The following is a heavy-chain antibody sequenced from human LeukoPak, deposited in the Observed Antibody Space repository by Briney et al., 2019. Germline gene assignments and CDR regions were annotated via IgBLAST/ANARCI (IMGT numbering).Heavy chain of an antibody. V-gene: IGHV3-49*04. D-gene: IGHD1-26*01. J-gene: IGHJ4*02. Sequence: GGSLRLSCTPSGFTFGDYAMSWVRQAQGNGLDWIGFIRSKTSGGTTEYAASVKGRFTILRDDSKSIAYLQINSLKTEDTAVYYCTRGDGSGSYWGQGTLVTVSS. CDR3: TRGDGSGSY. CDR1: GFTFGDYA. CDR2: IRSKTSGGTT.